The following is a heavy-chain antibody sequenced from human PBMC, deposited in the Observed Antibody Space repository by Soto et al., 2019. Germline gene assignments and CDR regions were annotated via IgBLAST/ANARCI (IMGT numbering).Heavy chain of an antibody. CDR3: ARSVAGTPYYFEY. CDR1: GYTFTSYA. V-gene: IGHV1-3*01. CDR2: INAGNGNT. D-gene: IGHD6-19*01. Sequence: ASVKVSFKASGYTFTSYAMHWVRQAPGQRLEWMGWINAGNGNTKYSQKFQGRVTITRDTSASTAYMELSSLRSEDTAVYYCARSVAGTPYYFEYWGQGTLVTVSS. J-gene: IGHJ4*02.